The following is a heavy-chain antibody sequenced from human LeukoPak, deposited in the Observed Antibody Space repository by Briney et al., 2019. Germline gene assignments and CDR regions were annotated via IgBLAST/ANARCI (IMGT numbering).Heavy chain of an antibody. D-gene: IGHD6-13*01. CDR2: IIPIFGTA. Sequence: ASVKVSCKASGGTFSSYAISWVRQAPGEGRECMGRIIPIFGTANYAQKFQGRVTITTNESTSTAYMELSSLRSEDTAVYYCARGPVAAAGTRFADYWGQGTLVTVSS. CDR3: ARGPVAAAGTRFADY. CDR1: GGTFSSYA. V-gene: IGHV1-69*05. J-gene: IGHJ4*02.